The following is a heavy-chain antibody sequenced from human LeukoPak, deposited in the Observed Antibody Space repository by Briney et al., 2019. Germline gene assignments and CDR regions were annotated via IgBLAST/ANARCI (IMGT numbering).Heavy chain of an antibody. Sequence: PGGSLRLSCAASGFAFSNAWMSWVRQTPGKGLEWVGHIKSKIDGGTTDYAAPAKGRFTISRDDSKNTLYLQMDSLKTEDTAVYYCATEFWGSYNYWGQGTLVTVSS. D-gene: IGHD7-27*01. CDR2: IKSKIDGGTT. CDR3: ATEFWGSYNY. V-gene: IGHV3-15*01. CDR1: GFAFSNAW. J-gene: IGHJ4*02.